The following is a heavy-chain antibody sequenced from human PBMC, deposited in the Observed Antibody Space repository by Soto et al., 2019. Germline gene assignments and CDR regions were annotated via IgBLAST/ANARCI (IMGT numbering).Heavy chain of an antibody. J-gene: IGHJ5*02. D-gene: IGHD3-3*01. Sequence: ASVKVSCKASGYTFTSYAMHWVRQAPGQRLEWMGWINAGNGNTKYSQKFQGRVTITRDTSASTAYMELSSLRSEGTAVYYCARGPITIFGVVSPWFDPWGQGTLVTVSS. V-gene: IGHV1-3*01. CDR1: GYTFTSYA. CDR2: INAGNGNT. CDR3: ARGPITIFGVVSPWFDP.